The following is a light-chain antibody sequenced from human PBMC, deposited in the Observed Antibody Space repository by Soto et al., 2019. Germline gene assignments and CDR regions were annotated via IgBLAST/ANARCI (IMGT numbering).Light chain of an antibody. J-gene: IGKJ4*01. Sequence: AIQMTQSPSSLSASVGDRVTITCRASQAIGSDLGWYQQKPGKAPKVLIYSASSLQSGVPSRFSGSGSGTDFTLPISNLQPEDFASYYCLQDNSFPLTFGGGTKVEMK. CDR2: SAS. CDR3: LQDNSFPLT. CDR1: QAIGSD. V-gene: IGKV1-6*01.